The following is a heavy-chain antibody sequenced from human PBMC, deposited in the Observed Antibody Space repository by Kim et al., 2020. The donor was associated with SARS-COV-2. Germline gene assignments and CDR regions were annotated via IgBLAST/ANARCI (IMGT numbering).Heavy chain of an antibody. D-gene: IGHD3-22*01. Sequence: ADAVKGRLPISRDNAKNSLYLQMNSLRAEDTAVYYCASSPAYYYDSSGYYWGQGTLVTVSS. CDR3: ASSPAYYYDSSGYY. V-gene: IGHV3-21*01. J-gene: IGHJ4*02.